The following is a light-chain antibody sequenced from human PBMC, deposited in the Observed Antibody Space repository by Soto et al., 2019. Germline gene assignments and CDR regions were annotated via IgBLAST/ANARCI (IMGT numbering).Light chain of an antibody. V-gene: IGKV3-15*01. CDR1: QNVRSN. CDR3: QQYVSSPRT. Sequence: EIVMTQSPATLSVSPGERATLSCRASQNVRSNLAWYQQKPGQAPRLLIYAASTRATGIPARFSGSGSGTDFTLTISRLEPEDFAVYYCQQYVSSPRTFGQGTKVDIK. J-gene: IGKJ1*01. CDR2: AAS.